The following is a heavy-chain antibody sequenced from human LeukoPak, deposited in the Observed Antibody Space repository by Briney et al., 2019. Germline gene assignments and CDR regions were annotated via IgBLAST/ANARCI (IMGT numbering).Heavy chain of an antibody. CDR3: TRRRRILGNIVVVPGAALGRYYFDY. J-gene: IGHJ4*02. Sequence: SETLSLTSAVYGGSFSGYYWSWIPRPPGKGLEGIGELNHSWRTNYNTSLNSRTPTSVDTTKTHFSLKRSSVTAAATAVYYCTRRRRILGNIVVVPGAALGRYYFDYWGQGTLVTVSS. D-gene: IGHD2-2*01. V-gene: IGHV4-34*01. CDR2: LNHSWRT. CDR1: GGSFSGYY.